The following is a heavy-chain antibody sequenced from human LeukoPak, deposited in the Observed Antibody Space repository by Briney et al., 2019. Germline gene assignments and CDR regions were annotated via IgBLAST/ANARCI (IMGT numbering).Heavy chain of an antibody. CDR1: GGSISSSSYY. CDR3: ARQYFGVWGSYAPYYFDY. D-gene: IGHD3-16*01. V-gene: IGHV4-39*01. CDR2: IYYSGST. Sequence: SETLSLTCTVSGGSISSSSYYWGWIRQPPGKGLEWIGSIYYSGSTYYNPSLKSRVTISVDTSKNQFSLKLSSVTAADTAVYYCARQYFGVWGSYAPYYFDYWGPGSLVTVSS. J-gene: IGHJ4*02.